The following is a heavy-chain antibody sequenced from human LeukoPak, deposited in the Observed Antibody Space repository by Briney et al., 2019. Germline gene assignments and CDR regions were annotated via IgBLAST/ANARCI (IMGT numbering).Heavy chain of an antibody. V-gene: IGHV4-34*01. D-gene: IGHD6-13*01. J-gene: IGHJ4*02. Sequence: PETLSLTCAVYGGSFSGYYWSWIRQPPGKGLEWIGEINHSGSTNYNPSLKSRVTISVDTSKNQFSLKLSSVTAADTAVYYCARVGTPIAAAGTHPSFDYWGQGALVTVSS. CDR2: INHSGST. CDR1: GGSFSGYY. CDR3: ARVGTPIAAAGTHPSFDY.